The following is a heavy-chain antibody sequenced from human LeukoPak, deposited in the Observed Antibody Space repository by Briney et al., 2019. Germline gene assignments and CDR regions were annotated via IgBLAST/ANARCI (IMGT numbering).Heavy chain of an antibody. CDR3: TKEFCGSRAACAGGSYYDF. Sequence: GGSLRLSCAASGFTFSKDDFHWVRQAPGKGLEWVAAIGVTGDTYDADSVKGRFPISREDATHSLYLQMRSLGAGDTALYYCTKEFCGSRAACAGGSYYDFWGRGALVTVSS. CDR2: IGVTGDT. V-gene: IGHV3-13*01. D-gene: IGHD2-15*01. CDR1: GFTFSKDD. J-gene: IGHJ2*01.